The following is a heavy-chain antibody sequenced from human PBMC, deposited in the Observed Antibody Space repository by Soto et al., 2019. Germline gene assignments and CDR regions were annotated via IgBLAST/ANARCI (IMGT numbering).Heavy chain of an antibody. CDR1: GYTLTRFY. D-gene: IGHD6-19*01. CDR2: INPNSGGT. Sequence: SVKVSCKASGYTLTRFYIHWVRPAPGQGLEWMGWINPNSGGTNYAQKFQGWVTMTRDTSISTAYMELSRLRSDDTAVYYCARELYSSGWSLNPWGQGTLVTVSS. CDR3: ARELYSSGWSLNP. V-gene: IGHV1-2*04. J-gene: IGHJ5*02.